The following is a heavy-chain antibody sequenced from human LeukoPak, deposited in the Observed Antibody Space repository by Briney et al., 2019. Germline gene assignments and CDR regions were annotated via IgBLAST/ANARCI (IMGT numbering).Heavy chain of an antibody. J-gene: IGHJ6*03. CDR3: AREQVVVVPAAGESLFRTYYYYYMDV. V-gene: IGHV4-59*01. CDR1: GGSISSYY. CDR2: IYYSGST. D-gene: IGHD2-2*01. Sequence: KPSETLSLTCTVSGGSISSYYWSWVRQPPGKGLVWIGYIYYSGSTNYNPSLKSRVTISVETAKNPFFLKRSFLPASGPAVYYCAREQVVVVPAAGESLFRTYYYYYMDVWGKGTTVTVSS.